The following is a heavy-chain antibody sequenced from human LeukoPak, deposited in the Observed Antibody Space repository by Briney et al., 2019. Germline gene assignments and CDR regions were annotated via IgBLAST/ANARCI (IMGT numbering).Heavy chain of an antibody. CDR1: GGSFTSYY. D-gene: IGHD6-25*01. CDR3: ASSRGYTSGLWYYYMEV. V-gene: IGHV4-34*01. CDR2: INNSGTT. Sequence: SESLSLTCAVYGGSFTSYYWSWIRQPPGKGLEWIAEINNSGTTNYNPSLKGRVTISVDTSKNQVSLKLSSVTAADTAVYYCASSRGYTSGLWYYYMEVWAKGPRSPSP. J-gene: IGHJ6*03.